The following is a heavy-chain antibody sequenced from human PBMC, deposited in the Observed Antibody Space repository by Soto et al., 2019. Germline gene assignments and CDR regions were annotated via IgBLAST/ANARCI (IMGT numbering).Heavy chain of an antibody. D-gene: IGHD3-9*01. V-gene: IGHV4-38-2*01. CDR2: VYYSGST. CDR3: ARNISTHFDS. CDR1: GYSISNGDY. Sequence: PSETLSLTCAVSGYSISNGDYWGWIRQAPGKGLEWIGSVYYSGSTHYEPSLRGRIAISVDTLKNKFSLRLTSVTAADTAMYFCARNISTHFDSWVQGITVTVYS. J-gene: IGHJ4*02.